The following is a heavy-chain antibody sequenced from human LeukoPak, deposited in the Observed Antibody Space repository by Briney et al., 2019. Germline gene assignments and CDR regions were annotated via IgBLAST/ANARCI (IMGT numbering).Heavy chain of an antibody. J-gene: IGHJ4*02. D-gene: IGHD5-18*01. V-gene: IGHV3-30-3*01. CDR2: ISYDGSNK. CDR3: ARDQPIQLWLLEGYFDY. Sequence: GGSLRLSCAASGFTFSSYAMHWVRQAPGKGLEWVAVISYDGSNKYYADSVKGRFTISRDNSKNTLYLQMNSLRAEDTAVYYCARDQPIQLWLLEGYFDYWGQGTLVTVSS. CDR1: GFTFSSYA.